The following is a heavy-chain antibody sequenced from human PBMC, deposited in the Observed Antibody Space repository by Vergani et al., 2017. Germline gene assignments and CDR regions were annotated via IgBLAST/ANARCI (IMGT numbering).Heavy chain of an antibody. V-gene: IGHV1-69*12. Sequence: QVQLVQSGAEVKKPGSSVKVSCKASGGTFSSYAISWVRQAPGQGLEWMGGIIPIFGTANYAQKFQGRVTITADESTSTAYMELSSLRSEDTAVYYCARESSGWYSRGRSRKFDYWGRGTLVTVSS. CDR1: GGTFSSYA. CDR3: ARESSGWYSRGRSRKFDY. J-gene: IGHJ4*02. D-gene: IGHD6-19*01. CDR2: IIPIFGTA.